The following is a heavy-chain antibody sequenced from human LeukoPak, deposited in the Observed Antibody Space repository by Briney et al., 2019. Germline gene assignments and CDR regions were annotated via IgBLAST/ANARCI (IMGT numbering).Heavy chain of an antibody. CDR3: ARGPLLRRYYYFDY. V-gene: IGHV1-69*13. CDR2: IILIFGTA. CDR1: GYTFTSYG. D-gene: IGHD3-10*01. Sequence: GASVKVSCKASGYTFTSYGISWVRQAPGQGLEWMGGIILIFGTANYAQKFQGRVTITADESTSTAYMELSSLRSEDTAVYYCARGPLLRRYYYFDYWGQGALVTVSS. J-gene: IGHJ4*02.